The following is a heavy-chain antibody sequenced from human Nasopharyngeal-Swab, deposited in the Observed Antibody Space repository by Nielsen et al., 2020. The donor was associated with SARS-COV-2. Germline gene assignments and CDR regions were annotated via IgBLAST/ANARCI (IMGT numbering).Heavy chain of an antibody. CDR2: IRGYIDST. J-gene: IGHJ6*02. V-gene: IGHV3-23*01. CDR1: GFTFSHFS. CDR3: AKDRDSGDDSEEYYHYYGMDV. Sequence: GGSLRLSCAASGFTFSHFSISWVRQAPGKGLEWVSVIRGYIDSTYYTDSVRGRFTISRDNSKNTLNLQMNNLRAEDTAIYYCAKDRDSGDDSEEYYHYYGMDVWGQGATVTVSS. D-gene: IGHD5-12*01.